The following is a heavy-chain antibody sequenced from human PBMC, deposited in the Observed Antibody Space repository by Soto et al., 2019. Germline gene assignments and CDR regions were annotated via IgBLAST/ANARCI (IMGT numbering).Heavy chain of an antibody. CDR2: INPNSGGT. D-gene: IGHD3-3*01. V-gene: IGHV1-2*02. J-gene: IGHJ5*02. CDR1: GYTITGYY. Sequence: VASVKASCKASGYTITGYYMHWVRQAPEQGLEWMGWINPNSGGTNYAQKFQGRVTITADESTSTAYMELSSLRSEDTAVYYCARDGSGRYYDFWSGYYVPWFDPWGQGTLVTVSS. CDR3: ARDGSGRYYDFWSGYYVPWFDP.